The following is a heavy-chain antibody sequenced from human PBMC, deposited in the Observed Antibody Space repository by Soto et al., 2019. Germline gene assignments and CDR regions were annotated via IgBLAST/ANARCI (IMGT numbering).Heavy chain of an antibody. D-gene: IGHD3-3*01. CDR1: GYTFNAYG. Sequence: ASVKVACKTSGYTFNAYGINWVRQAPGQGLELMGWISAYDGKTTYAEKFQGRVTLTTDTSTSTAYMELRSLRSDDTAIYYCARDPHEFWTSYWFDPWGQGTPVTAPQ. J-gene: IGHJ5*02. CDR3: ARDPHEFWTSYWFDP. V-gene: IGHV1-18*01. CDR2: ISAYDGKT.